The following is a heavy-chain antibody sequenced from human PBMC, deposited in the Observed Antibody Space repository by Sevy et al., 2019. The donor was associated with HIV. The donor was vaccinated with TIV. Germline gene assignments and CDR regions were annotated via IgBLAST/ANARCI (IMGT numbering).Heavy chain of an antibody. CDR2: ISWNGADI. D-gene: IGHD6-13*01. CDR1: NLTFEDYA. CDR3: AKGQQLITQSGSYFYYGMNV. J-gene: IGHJ6*02. V-gene: IGHV3-9*01. Sequence: GGSLRLSCAASNLTFEDYAMHWVRRAPGKGLEWVSGISWNGADIGFAASVKGRFTIPRDNAKSSVYLQINSLTPEDTGVYYCAKGQQLITQSGSYFYYGMNVWGQGTTVTVSS.